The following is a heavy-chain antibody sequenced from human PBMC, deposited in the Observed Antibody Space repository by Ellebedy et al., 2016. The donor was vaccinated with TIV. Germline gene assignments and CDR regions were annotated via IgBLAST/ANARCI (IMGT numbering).Heavy chain of an antibody. V-gene: IGHV3-30-3*01. CDR3: ARDGPSLGSNSFDL. Sequence: GGSLRLXXAASGFTFKTYAILWVRQAPGGGLEWVAVITYNGDIKYYTDSVKGRFTISRDNSKKTVYLQMKRLRSDNTAIYYCARDGPSLGSNSFDLWGPGTLVTISS. D-gene: IGHD3-10*01. J-gene: IGHJ5*02. CDR2: ITYNGDIK. CDR1: GFTFKTYA.